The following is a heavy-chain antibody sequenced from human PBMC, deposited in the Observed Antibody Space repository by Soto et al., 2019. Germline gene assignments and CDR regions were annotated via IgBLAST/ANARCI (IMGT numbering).Heavy chain of an antibody. D-gene: IGHD2-15*01. CDR2: INHGGRT. Sequence: QVHLQQWGAGLLKPSETLSLTCAVYGGSFSGYYWSWICQPPGKGLEWLGEINHGGRTKYNSSLKSRVTILIDTSKNQFSLKLSSVTAADPAVYYCAIEGDCGVGSCRLFDHWGQGTLVPVSS. J-gene: IGHJ4*02. V-gene: IGHV4-34*02. CDR3: AIEGDCGVGSCRLFDH. CDR1: GGSFSGYY.